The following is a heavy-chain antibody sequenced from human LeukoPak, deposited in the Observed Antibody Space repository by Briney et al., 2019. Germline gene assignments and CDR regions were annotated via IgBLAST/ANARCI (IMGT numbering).Heavy chain of an antibody. V-gene: IGHV4-34*01. CDR3: ARDCYYGSGSYCY. CDR2: VNYWGNT. CDR1: GGSLRDHF. Sequence: PSETLSLTCVGDGGSLRDHFWSWIRQPPGKTLEWIGEVNYWGNTNYSPSLKSRVTISIDTPTKQISLRLNSVSAADTAVYYCARDCYYGSGSYCYWGQGTLVSVSS. D-gene: IGHD3-10*01. J-gene: IGHJ4*02.